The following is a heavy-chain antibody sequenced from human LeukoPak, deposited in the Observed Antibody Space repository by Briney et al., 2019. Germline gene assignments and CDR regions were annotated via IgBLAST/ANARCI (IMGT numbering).Heavy chain of an antibody. Sequence: AETLSLTCTVSGGSISSYYWSWIRQLPGKGLEWIGYIYYSGSTNYNPSLRSRVSISIDTSKNQFSLKLSSVTAADTAFYYCARSDLYGDYPPGNYWGQGTLVAVSS. CDR3: ARSDLYGDYPPGNY. J-gene: IGHJ4*02. CDR2: IYYSGST. V-gene: IGHV4-59*01. CDR1: GGSISSYY. D-gene: IGHD4-17*01.